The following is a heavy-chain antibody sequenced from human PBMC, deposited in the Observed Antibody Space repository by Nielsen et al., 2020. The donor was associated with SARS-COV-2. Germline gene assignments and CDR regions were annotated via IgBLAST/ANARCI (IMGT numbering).Heavy chain of an antibody. CDR2: ISYDGSNN. J-gene: IGHJ6*02. Sequence: GSLRLSCAASGFTFSSYAMHWVRQAPGKGLEWVAVISYDGSNNYYADSVKGRFTISRDNSKNTLYLQMNSLRAEDTAVYYCARSGYVGGMDVWGQGTTVTVSS. CDR3: ARSGYVGGMDV. CDR1: GFTFSSYA. V-gene: IGHV3-30-3*01. D-gene: IGHD2-2*01.